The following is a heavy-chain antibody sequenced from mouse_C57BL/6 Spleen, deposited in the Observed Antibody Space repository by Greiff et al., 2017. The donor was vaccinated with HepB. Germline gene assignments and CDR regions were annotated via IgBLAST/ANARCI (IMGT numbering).Heavy chain of an antibody. Sequence: QVQLQQPGTELVKPGASVKLSCKASGYTFTSYWMHWVKQRPGQGLEWIGNINPSNGGTNYNEKFKSKATLTVDKSSSTAYVQLSSLTSEDSAVYYCARGDYYGSSVYWYFDVWGTGTTVTVSS. CDR1: GYTFTSYW. J-gene: IGHJ1*03. CDR3: ARGDYYGSSVYWYFDV. V-gene: IGHV1-53*01. CDR2: INPSNGGT. D-gene: IGHD1-1*01.